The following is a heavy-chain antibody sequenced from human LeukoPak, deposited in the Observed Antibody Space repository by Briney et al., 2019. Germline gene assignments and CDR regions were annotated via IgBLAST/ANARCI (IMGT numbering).Heavy chain of an antibody. CDR3: ARDTTVIDY. D-gene: IGHD4-17*01. CDR1: GFTFSSYS. CDR2: ISSSSTI. V-gene: IGHV3-48*04. J-gene: IGHJ4*02. Sequence: GGSLRLSCAASGFTFSSYSMNWVRQAPGKGLEWVSYISSSSTIYYADSVKGRFTISRDNAKNSLYPQMNSLRAEDTAVYYCARDTTVIDYWGQGTLVTVSS.